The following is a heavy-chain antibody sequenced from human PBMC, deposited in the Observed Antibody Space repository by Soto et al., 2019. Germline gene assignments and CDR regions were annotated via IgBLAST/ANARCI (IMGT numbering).Heavy chain of an antibody. CDR3: AVHLGQYYYTMDV. CDR2: VTASGGRA. J-gene: IGHJ6*03. V-gene: IGHV3-23*01. Sequence: EVQLLESGGGWGQPGGSLRLSCAASGFTLDTFVISWVRQVAGKGLEWVSTVTASGGRAYYADSVKGRFTISRDNSKNTLYLQMSSLGVEDTALYYCAVHLGQYYYTMDVWGLGTTVTVAS. CDR1: GFTLDTFV.